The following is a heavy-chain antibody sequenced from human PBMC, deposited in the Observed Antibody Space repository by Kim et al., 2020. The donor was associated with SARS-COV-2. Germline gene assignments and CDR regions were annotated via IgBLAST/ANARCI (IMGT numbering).Heavy chain of an antibody. V-gene: IGHV3-30*04. CDR1: GFTFSSYA. D-gene: IGHD6-25*01. CDR2: ISYDGSNK. J-gene: IGHJ4*02. CDR3: ATTSSALY. Sequence: GGSLRLSCAASGFTFSSYAMHWVRQAPGKGLEWVAVISYDGSNKYYADSVKGRFTISRDNSKNTLYLQMNSLRAEDTAVYYCATTSSALYWGQGTLVTVSS.